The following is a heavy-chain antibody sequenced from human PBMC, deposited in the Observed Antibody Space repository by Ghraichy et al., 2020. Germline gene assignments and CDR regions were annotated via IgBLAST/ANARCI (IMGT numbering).Heavy chain of an antibody. CDR3: ARLVSSSSFDS. CDR1: GDSITSGSYF. J-gene: IGHJ4*02. CDR2: IYTSGST. Sequence: SETLSLTCSVSGDSITSGSYFWSWIRQPAGKGLEWIGRIYTSGSTNYNPSLKSRVTMSLDTSKNQFSLKVSSVTAADTAVYYCARLVSSSSFDSWGPGTLVTVSS. V-gene: IGHV4-61*02. D-gene: IGHD6-6*01.